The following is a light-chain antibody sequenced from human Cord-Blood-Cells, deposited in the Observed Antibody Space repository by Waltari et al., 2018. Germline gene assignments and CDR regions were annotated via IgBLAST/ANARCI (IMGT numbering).Light chain of an antibody. CDR1: QSVSSN. V-gene: IGKV3-15*01. Sequence: EIVMTQPPATLSVSPGERATLSCRASQSVSSNLAWYQQKPGQAPSLLIYGASTSATGIPARFSSSRSGTEFTLTISSLQSEDFAVYYCQQYNNWPITFGQGTRLEIK. CDR2: GAS. CDR3: QQYNNWPIT. J-gene: IGKJ5*01.